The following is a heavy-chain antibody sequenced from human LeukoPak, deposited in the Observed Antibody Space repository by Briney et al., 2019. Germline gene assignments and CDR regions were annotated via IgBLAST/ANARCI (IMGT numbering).Heavy chain of an antibody. Sequence: GGSLRLSCAASGFTFSSYDMHWVRQATGKGLEWVSAIGTAGDTYYPGSVKGRFTISRENAKNSLYLQMNSLRAGDTAVYYCARGVKYSSGWYALYDYWGQGTLVTVSS. CDR3: ARGVKYSSGWYALYDY. V-gene: IGHV3-13*01. J-gene: IGHJ4*02. D-gene: IGHD6-19*01. CDR1: GFTFSSYD. CDR2: IGTAGDT.